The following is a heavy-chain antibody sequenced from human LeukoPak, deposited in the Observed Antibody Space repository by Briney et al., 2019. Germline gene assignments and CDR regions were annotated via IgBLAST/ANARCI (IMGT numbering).Heavy chain of an antibody. CDR2: VSTGGST. V-gene: IGHV4-4*07. D-gene: IGHD2-2*01. CDR3: ARGRSVIEPAAHFDI. CDR1: GGPISSYY. J-gene: IGHJ3*02. Sequence: SETLSLTCTVSGGPISSYYWSWIRQPAGKGLEWIGRVSTGGSTNYNPSLKNRVTMSIDTSKNQFSLKLSSMTAADTAVYYCARGRSVIEPAAHFDIWGQGTMVTVSS.